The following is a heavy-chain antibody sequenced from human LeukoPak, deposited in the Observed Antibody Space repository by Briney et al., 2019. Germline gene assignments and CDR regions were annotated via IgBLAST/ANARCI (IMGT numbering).Heavy chain of an antibody. D-gene: IGHD3-10*01. CDR3: ARVKSGITMVRGVIGFYFDY. CDR2: IYYSGST. V-gene: IGHV4-31*03. CDR1: GGSISSGGYY. Sequence: SQTLSLTCTVSGGSISSGGYYLSWIRQHPGKGLEWIGYIYYSGSTYYNPSLKSRVTISVDTSKNQFSLKLSSVTAADTAVYYCARVKSGITMVRGVIGFYFDYWGQGTLVTVSS. J-gene: IGHJ4*02.